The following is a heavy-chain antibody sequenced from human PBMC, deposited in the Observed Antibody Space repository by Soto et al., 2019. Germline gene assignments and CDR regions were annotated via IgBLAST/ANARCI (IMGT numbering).Heavy chain of an antibody. CDR2: IYYSGST. CDR3: ARDKSLGAYCGGDCYSRAFDI. J-gene: IGHJ3*02. Sequence: QVQLQESGPGLVKPSQTLSLTCTVSGGSISSGGYYWSWIRQHPGKVLEWIGYIYYSGSTYYNPSLKRRVTISVDTSKNQFSLKLSSVTAAATAVYYCARDKSLGAYCGGDCYSRAFDIWGQGTMVTVSS. V-gene: IGHV4-31*03. CDR1: GGSISSGGYY. D-gene: IGHD2-21*02.